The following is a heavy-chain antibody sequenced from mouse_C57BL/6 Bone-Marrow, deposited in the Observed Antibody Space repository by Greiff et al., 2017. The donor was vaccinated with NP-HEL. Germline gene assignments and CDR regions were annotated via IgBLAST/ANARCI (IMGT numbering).Heavy chain of an antibody. D-gene: IGHD1-1*02. CDR2: INPSSGYT. Sequence: VQVVESGAELAKPGASVKLSCKASGYTFTSYWMHWVKQRPGQGLEWIGYINPSSGYTKYNQKFKDKATLTADKSSSTAYMQLSSLTYEDSAVYYCARENYGPHWYFDVWGTGTTVTVSS. CDR1: GYTFTSYW. CDR3: ARENYGPHWYFDV. J-gene: IGHJ1*03. V-gene: IGHV1-7*01.